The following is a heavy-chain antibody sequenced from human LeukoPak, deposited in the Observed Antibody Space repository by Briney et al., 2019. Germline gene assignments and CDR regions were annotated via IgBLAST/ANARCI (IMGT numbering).Heavy chain of an antibody. CDR2: IYYSGSI. Sequence: SETLSLTCTVSGDSISSNSHYWGWIRQPPGKGLEWIGSIYYSGSIYYNPSLKSRVTISVDTSKNQFSLRLSSVTAADTAVYSCARVSSRRMYYFYYMDDWGTGTTVTVSS. CDR3: ARVSSRRMYYFYYMDD. V-gene: IGHV4-39*07. CDR1: GDSISSNSHY. D-gene: IGHD2/OR15-2a*01. J-gene: IGHJ6*03.